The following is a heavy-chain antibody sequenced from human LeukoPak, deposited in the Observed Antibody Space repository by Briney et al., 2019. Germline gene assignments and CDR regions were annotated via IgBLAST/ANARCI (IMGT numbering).Heavy chain of an antibody. J-gene: IGHJ4*02. CDR1: GYTFTSYG. D-gene: IGHD5-12*01. Sequence: ASVKVSCKASGYTFTSYGINWVRQATGQGLEWMGWMNPNSGNTGYAQKFQGRVTMTRNTSISTAYMELSSLRSEDTAVYYCARGADIVATVYNYWGQGTLVTVSS. CDR3: ARGADIVATVYNY. V-gene: IGHV1-8*01. CDR2: MNPNSGNT.